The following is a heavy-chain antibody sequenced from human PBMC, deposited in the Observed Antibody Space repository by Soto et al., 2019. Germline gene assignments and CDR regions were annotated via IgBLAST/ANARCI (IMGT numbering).Heavy chain of an antibody. CDR1: GFTFSSYA. D-gene: IGHD5-18*01. V-gene: IGHV3-30-3*01. CDR3: ARGVIPQSPNTAMVQYYYYGMDV. CDR2: ISYDGSNK. J-gene: IGHJ6*02. Sequence: QVQLVESGGGVVQPGRSLRLSCAASGFTFSSYAMHWVRQAPGKGLEWVAVISYDGSNKYYADSVKGRFTISRDNSKNTLYLQMNSLRAEDTAVYYCARGVIPQSPNTAMVQYYYYGMDVWGQGTTVTVSS.